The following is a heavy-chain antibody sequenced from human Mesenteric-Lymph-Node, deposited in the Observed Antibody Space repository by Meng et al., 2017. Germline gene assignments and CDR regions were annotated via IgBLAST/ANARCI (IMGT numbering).Heavy chain of an antibody. Sequence: SVKVSCKASGGTFSSYAISWVRQAPGQGLEWMGGIIPIFGTANYAQKFQGRVTITADESTSTAYMELSSLRSEDTAVYYCARGISGPTISLGYDFWSGYYGDFDYWGQGTLVTVSS. D-gene: IGHD3-3*01. CDR1: GGTFSSYA. CDR3: ARGISGPTISLGYDFWSGYYGDFDY. J-gene: IGHJ4*02. CDR2: IIPIFGTA. V-gene: IGHV1-69*13.